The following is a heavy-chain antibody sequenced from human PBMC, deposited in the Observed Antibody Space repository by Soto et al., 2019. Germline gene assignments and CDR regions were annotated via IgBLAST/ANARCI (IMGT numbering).Heavy chain of an antibody. CDR3: ARHRVAWELPYNWFDP. J-gene: IGHJ5*02. CDR2: IYYSGST. V-gene: IGHV4-39*01. CDR1: GGSISSSSYY. Sequence: QLQLQESGPGLVKPSETLSLTCTVSGGSISSSSYYWGWIRQPPGKGLEWIGSIYYSGSTYYNPSLKSRVTISVDTSKNQFSLKLSSVTAADTAVYYCARHRVAWELPYNWFDPWGQGTLVTVSS. D-gene: IGHD1-26*01.